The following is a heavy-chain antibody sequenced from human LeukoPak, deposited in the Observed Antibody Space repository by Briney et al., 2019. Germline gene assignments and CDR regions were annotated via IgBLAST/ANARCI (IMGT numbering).Heavy chain of an antibody. CDR1: GFTFNNYA. J-gene: IGHJ6*02. V-gene: IGHV3-64*01. Sequence: GRSLRLSCAVSGFTFNNYAIHWVRQAPGKGLEYVSAISSNGGSTYYANSVKGRFTIARDNSKNTVFLQMGSLRAEDMALYYCARENHHYGMDVWGQGTTVTVSS. CDR3: ARENHHYGMDV. D-gene: IGHD1-14*01. CDR2: ISSNGGST.